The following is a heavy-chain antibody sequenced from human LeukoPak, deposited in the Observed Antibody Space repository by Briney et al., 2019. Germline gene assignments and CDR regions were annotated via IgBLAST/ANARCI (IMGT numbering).Heavy chain of an antibody. J-gene: IGHJ6*02. Sequence: GGSLRLSCVGSGFSFGNVTMTWVRQAPGKGLEWVSSINRRSAYIHYADSVKGRFTISRDNAKSSVFLQMNSLSPEDTADYFCAARVVMSGGMNVWGQGTRVTVSS. V-gene: IGHV3-21*01. D-gene: IGHD2-21*01. CDR3: AARVVMSGGMNV. CDR1: GFSFGNVT. CDR2: INRRSAYI.